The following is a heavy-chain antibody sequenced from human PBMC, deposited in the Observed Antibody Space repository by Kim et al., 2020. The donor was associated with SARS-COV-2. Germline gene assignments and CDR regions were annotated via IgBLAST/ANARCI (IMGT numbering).Heavy chain of an antibody. Sequence: GESLKISCKGSGYNFVSYWIDWVRQMPGKGLEWMAMIHPDDSEIRYSPSFQGRVTISVDKSISTAYLQWGSLKASDTAIYFCARHQYGSSWYSAGAYHSYGMDVWGQGTTVTVSS. CDR3: ARHQYGSSWYSAGAYHSYGMDV. CDR2: IHPDDSEI. J-gene: IGHJ6*02. CDR1: GYNFVSYW. D-gene: IGHD6-13*01. V-gene: IGHV5-51*01.